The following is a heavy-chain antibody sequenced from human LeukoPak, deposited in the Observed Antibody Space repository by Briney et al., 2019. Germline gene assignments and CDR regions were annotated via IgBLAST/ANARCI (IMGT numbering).Heavy chain of an antibody. Sequence: PGGSLRLSCAASGFTVRSIYMSGVPDAPGKGLERGSVNYSGRSTYYADSVKGRFTISRDNAKNTLYLQMNSLRAEDTAVYYCASGSNYYYNWNLWGQGTLVTVSS. D-gene: IGHD1-20*01. V-gene: IGHV3-53*01. CDR3: ASGSNYYYNWNL. CDR2: NYSGRST. CDR1: GFTVRSIY. J-gene: IGHJ5*02.